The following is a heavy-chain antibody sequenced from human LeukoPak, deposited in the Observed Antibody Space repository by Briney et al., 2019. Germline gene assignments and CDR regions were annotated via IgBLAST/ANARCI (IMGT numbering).Heavy chain of an antibody. CDR1: GGSISSYY. CDR2: IYTSGST. J-gene: IGHJ4*02. CDR3: ARTRYDILTGYYVYFDY. V-gene: IGHV4-4*07. Sequence: SETLSLTCTVSGGSISSYYWSWLRQPAGKGLEWIGRIYTSGSTNYNPSLKSRVTMSVDTSKDQFSLKLSSVTAADTAVYYCARTRYDILTGYYVYFDYWGQGTLVTVSS. D-gene: IGHD3-9*01.